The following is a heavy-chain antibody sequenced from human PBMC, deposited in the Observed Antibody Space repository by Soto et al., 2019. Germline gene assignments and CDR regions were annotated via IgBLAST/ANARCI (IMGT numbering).Heavy chain of an antibody. D-gene: IGHD3-10*01. J-gene: IGHJ4*02. CDR3: ATDLKRRVQPEKDY. CDR1: GGTFSSYA. V-gene: IGHV1-24*01. CDR2: FDPEDGET. Sequence: GASVKVSCKASGGTFSSYAISWVRQAPGKGLEWMGGFDPEDGETIYAQKFQGRVTMTEDTSTDTAYMELSSLRSEDTAVYYCATDLKRRVQPEKDYWGQGTLVTVSS.